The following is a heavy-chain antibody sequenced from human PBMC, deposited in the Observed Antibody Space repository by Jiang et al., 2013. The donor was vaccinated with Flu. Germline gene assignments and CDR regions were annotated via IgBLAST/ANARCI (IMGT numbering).Heavy chain of an antibody. CDR1: GGSISSYY. CDR2: IYYSGST. J-gene: IGHJ4*02. CDR3: ARHRWAQWFGELSFDY. D-gene: IGHD3-10*01. Sequence: GPGLVKPSETLSLTRTVSGGSISSYYWSWIRQPPGKGLEWIGYIYYSGSTNYNPSLKSRVTISVDTSKNQFSLKLSSVTAADTAVYYCARHRWAQWFGELSFDYWGQGTLVTVSS. V-gene: IGHV4-59*08.